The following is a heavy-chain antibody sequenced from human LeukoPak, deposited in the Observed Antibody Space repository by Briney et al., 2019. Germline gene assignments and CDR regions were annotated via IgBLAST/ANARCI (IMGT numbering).Heavy chain of an antibody. CDR2: INPNSGGT. Sequence: ASVKVSCKASGYTFTGYYMHWVRQAPGQGLEWMGWINPNSGGTNYAQKFQGRVTMTRDTSISTAYMELSRLRSDDTAVYYCAREEAVAGSDAFDIWGQGTMVTVSS. D-gene: IGHD6-19*01. V-gene: IGHV1-2*02. J-gene: IGHJ3*02. CDR3: AREEAVAGSDAFDI. CDR1: GYTFTGYY.